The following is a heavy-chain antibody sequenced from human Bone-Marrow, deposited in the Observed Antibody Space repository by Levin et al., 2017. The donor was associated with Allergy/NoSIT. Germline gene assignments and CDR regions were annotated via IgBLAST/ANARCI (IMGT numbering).Heavy chain of an antibody. Sequence: SGPTLVKPTETLTLTCTVSGFSLSDAKMGVSWIRQPPGKALEWLANIFSNDGTSYTTSLKSRLTISKDTFKSQVVLAMTNMDPVDTATYYCARFRLEAYGALHWFDPWGQGTLVTVSS. J-gene: IGHJ5*02. V-gene: IGHV2-26*01. CDR2: IFSNDGT. CDR1: GFSLSDAKMG. D-gene: IGHD4-17*01. CDR3: ARFRLEAYGALHWFDP.